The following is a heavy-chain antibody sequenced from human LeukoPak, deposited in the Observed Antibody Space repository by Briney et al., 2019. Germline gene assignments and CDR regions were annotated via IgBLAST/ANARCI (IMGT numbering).Heavy chain of an antibody. CDR2: IYSGGST. CDR1: GFTVSSNY. V-gene: IGHV3-53*01. Sequence: GGSLRLSCAAPGFTVSSNYMSWVRQAPGKGLEWVSVIYSGGSTYYADSVKGRFTISRDNSKNTLYLQMNSLRAEDTAVYYCARDLHSYYDSSGYYHPVGAFDIWGQGTMVTVSS. CDR3: ARDLHSYYDSSGYYHPVGAFDI. J-gene: IGHJ3*02. D-gene: IGHD3-22*01.